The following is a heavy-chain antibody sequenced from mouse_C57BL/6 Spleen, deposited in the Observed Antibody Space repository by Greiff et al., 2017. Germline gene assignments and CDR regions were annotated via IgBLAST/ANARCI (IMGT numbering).Heavy chain of an antibody. Sequence: EVQLQQSGPGMVKPSQSLSLTCTVTGYSITSGYDWHWIRHFPGNKLEWMGYISYSGSTNYNPYLKSRISITHDTSKNHFFLKLNSVTTEDTATYYCARGGDYYGSSFDYWGQGTTLTVSS. CDR3: ARGGDYYGSSFDY. D-gene: IGHD1-1*01. CDR2: ISYSGST. V-gene: IGHV3-1*01. J-gene: IGHJ2*01. CDR1: GYSITSGYD.